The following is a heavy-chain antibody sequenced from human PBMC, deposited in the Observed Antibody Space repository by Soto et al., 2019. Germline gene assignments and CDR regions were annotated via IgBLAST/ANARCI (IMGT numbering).Heavy chain of an antibody. V-gene: IGHV3-23*01. Sequence: GRSLRLSGAASGLTFSNYPMSWVRQAPGKGLEWVSGMSGSGASTYYADSVKGRFTISRDNSKNTLYLQMNSLRGEDTAIYYCAKVGSGWYYSDYWGQGTLVTVSS. CDR1: GLTFSNYP. D-gene: IGHD6-19*01. J-gene: IGHJ4*02. CDR3: AKVGSGWYYSDY. CDR2: MSGSGAST.